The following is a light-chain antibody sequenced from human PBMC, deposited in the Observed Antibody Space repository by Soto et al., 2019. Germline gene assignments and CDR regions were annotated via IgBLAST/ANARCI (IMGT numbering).Light chain of an antibody. CDR3: LQIHTFPRT. CDR2: GVS. V-gene: IGKV1-9*01. J-gene: IGKJ2*01. CDR1: QRVSSY. Sequence: IQLTQSPFILSASVGNRVTITCRASQRVSSYLNWYQQKPGETPKLLISGVSTLESGVSSRFSGSGSTTDSTLTISSLQPEDFATYYCLQIHTFPRTFGQGTKVEVK.